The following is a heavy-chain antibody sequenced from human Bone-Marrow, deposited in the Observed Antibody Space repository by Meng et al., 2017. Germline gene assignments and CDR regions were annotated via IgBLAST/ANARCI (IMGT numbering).Heavy chain of an antibody. Sequence: GESLKISCMGSGYSFPNYWIGWVRQMPGKGLEWMGIIYPGDSDTRYSPSFQGQVTISADKSISTAYLQWSSLKASDTAMYYCARLLWFGELFHTYYFDYWGQGTLVTVSS. D-gene: IGHD3-10*01. J-gene: IGHJ4*02. CDR2: IYPGDSDT. V-gene: IGHV5-51*01. CDR3: ARLLWFGELFHTYYFDY. CDR1: GYSFPNYW.